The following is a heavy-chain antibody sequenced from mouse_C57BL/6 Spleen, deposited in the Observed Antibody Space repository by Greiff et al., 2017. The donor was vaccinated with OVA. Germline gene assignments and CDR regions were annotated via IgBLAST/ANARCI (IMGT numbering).Heavy chain of an antibody. CDR3: ATGYGNSYAMDY. CDR1: GYTFTSYW. V-gene: IGHV1-50*01. Sequence: QVQLKQPGAELVKPGASVKLSCKASGYTFTSYWMQWVKQRPGQGLEWIGEIDPSDSYTNYNQKFKGKATLTVDTSSSTAYMQLSSLTSEDSAVYYCATGYGNSYAMDYWGQGTSVTVSS. J-gene: IGHJ4*01. CDR2: IDPSDSYT. D-gene: IGHD2-1*01.